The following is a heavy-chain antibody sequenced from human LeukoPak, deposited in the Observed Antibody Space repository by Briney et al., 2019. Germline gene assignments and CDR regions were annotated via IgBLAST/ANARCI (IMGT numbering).Heavy chain of an antibody. V-gene: IGHV3-23*01. CDR2: ISASGGST. Sequence: QPGGSLRLSCAASGFTFSSYAMSWVRQAPEKGLEWVSAISASGGSTYHADSVKGRFTISRDNSKNTLYLQMNSLRAEDTAVYYCAKDRTGTRHYYYYYGMDVWGQGTTVTVSS. J-gene: IGHJ6*02. CDR1: GFTFSSYA. D-gene: IGHD1-1*01. CDR3: AKDRTGTRHYYYYYGMDV.